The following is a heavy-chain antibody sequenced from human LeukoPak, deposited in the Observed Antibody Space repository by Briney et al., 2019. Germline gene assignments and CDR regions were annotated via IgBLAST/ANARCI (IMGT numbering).Heavy chain of an antibody. V-gene: IGHV6-1*01. CDR1: GDSVSSNSAA. J-gene: IGHJ4*02. CDR2: TYYRSKWYN. Sequence: SQTLSLTCAISGDSVSSNSAAWNWIRQSPSRGLEWLGRTYYRSKWYNDYAASVKSRTTINPDTSKNQFSLQLNSVTPEDTAVYYCARLVDVGNYYDSSGYLTPFDYWGQGTLVTVSS. D-gene: IGHD3-22*01. CDR3: ARLVDVGNYYDSSGYLTPFDY.